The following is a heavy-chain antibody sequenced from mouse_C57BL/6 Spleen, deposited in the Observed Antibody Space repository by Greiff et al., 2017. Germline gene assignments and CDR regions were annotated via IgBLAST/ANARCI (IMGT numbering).Heavy chain of an antibody. V-gene: IGHV1-69*01. D-gene: IGHD1-1*01. CDR1: GYTFTSYW. CDR2: IDPSDSYT. CDR3: ARKVYGSSRWYFDV. J-gene: IGHJ1*03. Sequence: VQLQQPGAELVMPGASVKLSCKASGYTFTSYWMHWVKQRPGQGLEWIGEIDPSDSYTNYNQKFKGKSTLTVAKYSSTAYMQLSSRTSEDSAVYYCARKVYGSSRWYFDVWGTGTTVTVSS.